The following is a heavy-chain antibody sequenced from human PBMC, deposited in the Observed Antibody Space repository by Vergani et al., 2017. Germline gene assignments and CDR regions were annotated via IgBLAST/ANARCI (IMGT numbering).Heavy chain of an antibody. J-gene: IGHJ6*03. Sequence: QVQLQQWGAGLLKPSETLSLTCAVYGGSFSGYYWSWIRQPPGKGLEWIGEINHSGSTNYNPSLKSRVTISVDTSKNQFSLKLSSVTAADTAVYYCARGPTTLSYYYYMDVWGKGTTVTVSS. V-gene: IGHV4-34*01. CDR3: ARGPTTLSYYYYMDV. CDR1: GGSFSGYY. D-gene: IGHD1-1*01. CDR2: INHSGST.